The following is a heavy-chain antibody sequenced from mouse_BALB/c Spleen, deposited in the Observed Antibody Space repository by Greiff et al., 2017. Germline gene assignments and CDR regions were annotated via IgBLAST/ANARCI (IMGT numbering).Heavy chain of an antibody. Sequence: VQLQQSGPELVKPGASVKISCKASGYTFTDYNMHWVKQSHGKSLEWIGYIYPYNGGTGYNQKFKSKATLTVDNSSSTAYMELRSLTSEDSAVYYCAKLGRRGHYFDYWGQGTTLTVSS. D-gene: IGHD4-1*01. CDR3: AKLGRRGHYFDY. J-gene: IGHJ2*01. V-gene: IGHV1S29*02. CDR2: IYPYNGGT. CDR1: GYTFTDYN.